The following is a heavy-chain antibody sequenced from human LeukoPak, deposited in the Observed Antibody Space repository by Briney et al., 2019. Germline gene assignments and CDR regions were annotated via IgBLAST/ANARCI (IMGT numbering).Heavy chain of an antibody. J-gene: IGHJ5*02. CDR1: DGSINTYY. V-gene: IGHV4-59*01. D-gene: IGHD3-22*01. Sequence: SETLSLTCTVSDGSINTYYWSWLRQPPGKGLEWIAYIFYSGSTDYNPSLKSRVTISIDTSRNQFSLKVTSVTAADTAVYYCARCVSYYYDSSGYLWFDPWGQGTLVTVSS. CDR3: ARCVSYYYDSSGYLWFDP. CDR2: IFYSGST.